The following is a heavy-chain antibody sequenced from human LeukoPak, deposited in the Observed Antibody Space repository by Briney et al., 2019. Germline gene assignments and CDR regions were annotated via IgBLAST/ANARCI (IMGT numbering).Heavy chain of an antibody. D-gene: IGHD2-15*01. CDR2: IYPGGSDT. Sequence: GESLKISWKGSGYSFTSYWIAWVRQMPRKGLEWMGIIYPGGSDTRYSPSFQGQVTISADKSISTAYLQWSSLKASDTAMYYCATLMGYCYGGSCLDPWGQGTLVTVSS. V-gene: IGHV5-51*01. CDR1: GYSFTSYW. CDR3: ATLMGYCYGGSCLDP. J-gene: IGHJ5*02.